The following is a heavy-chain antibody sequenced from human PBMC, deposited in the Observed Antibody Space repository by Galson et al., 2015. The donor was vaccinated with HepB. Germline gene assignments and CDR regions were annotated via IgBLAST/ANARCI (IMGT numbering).Heavy chain of an antibody. CDR3: AGQKYSSSWYEVFFWGQGTLVTVSFDY. V-gene: IGHV5-51*03. J-gene: IGHJ4*02. CDR2: IYPGDSDT. D-gene: IGHD6-13*01. CDR1: GYSFTSYW. Sequence: QSGAEVKKPGESLKISCKGSGYSFTSYWIGWVRQMPGKGLEWMGIIYPGDSDTRYSPSFQGQVTISADKSISTAYLQWSSLKASDTAMYYCAGQKYSSSWYEVFFWGQGTLVTVSFDYWGQGTLVTVSS.